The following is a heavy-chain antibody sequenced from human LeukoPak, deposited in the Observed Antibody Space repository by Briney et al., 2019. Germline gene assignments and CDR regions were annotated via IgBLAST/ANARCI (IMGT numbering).Heavy chain of an antibody. Sequence: GGSLRLSCAASGCTFSRCEMNWVRQAPGEGLEWGSYISSSGSTIYYADSVTGRFTISRDNAKNSLYLQMNSLRAEATAASYCASDPDSSSPYGNYWGQGTLVTVSS. J-gene: IGHJ4*02. D-gene: IGHD6-13*01. CDR1: GCTFSRCE. CDR2: ISSSGSTI. CDR3: ASDPDSSSPYGNY. V-gene: IGHV3-48*03.